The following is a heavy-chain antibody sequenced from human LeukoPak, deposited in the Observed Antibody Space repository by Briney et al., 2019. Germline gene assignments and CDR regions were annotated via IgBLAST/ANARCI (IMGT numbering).Heavy chain of an antibody. Sequence: GASVKVSCKASGYTFTSYGINWVRQATGQGLEWMGIINPSGGSTSYAQKFQGRVTMTRDTSTSTVYMELSSLRSEDTAVYYCARSSLPTTVVTPFDYWGQGTLVTVSS. CDR3: ARSSLPTTVVTPFDY. V-gene: IGHV1-46*01. J-gene: IGHJ4*02. CDR2: INPSGGST. D-gene: IGHD4-23*01. CDR1: GYTFTSYG.